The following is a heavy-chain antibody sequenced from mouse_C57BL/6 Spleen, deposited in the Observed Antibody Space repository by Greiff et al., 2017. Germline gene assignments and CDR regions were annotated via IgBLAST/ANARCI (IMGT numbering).Heavy chain of an antibody. CDR3: AREEDSSYEAMDY. CDR2: ISDGGSYT. CDR1: GFTFSSYA. J-gene: IGHJ4*01. D-gene: IGHD1-1*01. V-gene: IGHV5-4*01. Sequence: EVQLVESGGGLVKPGGSLKLSCAASGFTFSSYAMSWVRQTPEKRLEWVATISDGGSYTYYPDNVKGRFTISRDNAKNKLYLHMSQLKSEDTAMYYCAREEDSSYEAMDYWGQGTSVTVSS.